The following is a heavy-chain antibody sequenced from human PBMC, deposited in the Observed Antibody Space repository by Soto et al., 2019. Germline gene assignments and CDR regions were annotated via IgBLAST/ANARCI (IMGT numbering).Heavy chain of an antibody. J-gene: IGHJ4*02. D-gene: IGHD4-17*01. CDR1: GFFYSDYY. Sequence: GGALRLSCVVSGFFYSDYYMSWIRQAPGKGLEWISYISNTGSTKYYADSVKGRFTISRDNAKSSLYLQMNSLRGEDTAAYYCARDYYGDYFLDYWGQGTLVAVSS. CDR2: ISNTGSTK. CDR3: ARDYYGDYFLDY. V-gene: IGHV3-11*01.